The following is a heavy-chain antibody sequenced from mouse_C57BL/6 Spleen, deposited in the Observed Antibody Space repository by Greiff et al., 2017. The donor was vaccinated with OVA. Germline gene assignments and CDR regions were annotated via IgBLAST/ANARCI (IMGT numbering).Heavy chain of an antibody. D-gene: IGHD3-2*02. CDR2: ISYDGSN. CDR3: ARAGGSGYFYYAMDY. Sequence: EVKLQESGPGLVKPSQSLSLTCSVTGYSITSGYYWNWIRQFPGNKLEWMGYISYDGSNNYNPSLKNRISITRDTSKNQFFLKLNSVTTEDTATYYCARAGGSGYFYYAMDYWGQGTSGTVSS. J-gene: IGHJ4*01. CDR1: GYSITSGYY. V-gene: IGHV3-6*01.